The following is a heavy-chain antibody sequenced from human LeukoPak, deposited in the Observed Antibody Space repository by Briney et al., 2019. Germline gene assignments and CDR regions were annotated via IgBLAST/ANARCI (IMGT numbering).Heavy chain of an antibody. CDR1: GYSFTSYW. J-gene: IGHJ3*02. CDR2: IYPGDSDT. D-gene: IGHD6-13*01. CDR3: ARRYTSTSNAFDI. Sequence: GESLKISCKGSGYSFTSYWLGWVRQMPGKGLEWMGIIYPGDSDTRYSPSFQGQVTISADKSISTAYLQWSSLKASDTALYYCARRYTSTSNAFDIWGQGTMVTVSS. V-gene: IGHV5-51*01.